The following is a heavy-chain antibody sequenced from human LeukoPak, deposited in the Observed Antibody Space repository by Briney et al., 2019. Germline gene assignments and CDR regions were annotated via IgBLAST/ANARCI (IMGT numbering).Heavy chain of an antibody. CDR3: AKYGYYGSGSYYYYYMDV. CDR2: IRQDGSAQ. J-gene: IGHJ6*03. D-gene: IGHD3-10*01. Sequence: GGSLRLSCAASGFTFSNYYMDWVRQAPGKGLEWVANIRQDGSAQFYADSVKGRFTISRDNSKNTLYLQMNSLRAEDTAVYYCAKYGYYGSGSYYYYYMDVWGKGTTVTISS. CDR1: GFTFSNYY. V-gene: IGHV3-7*03.